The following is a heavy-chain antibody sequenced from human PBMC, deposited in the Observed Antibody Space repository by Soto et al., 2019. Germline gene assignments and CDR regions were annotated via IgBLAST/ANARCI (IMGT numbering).Heavy chain of an antibody. D-gene: IGHD2-15*01. J-gene: IGHJ1*01. CDR3: ASLVVVAATVSEYFQH. Sequence: QVQLVQSGAEVKKPGASVKVSCKASGYTFTSYGISGVRQAPGQGLEWMGWISAYNGNPNYAQKLLGRFTMTTDTSTSTAYLERRSLRSDDTAVYYCASLVVVAATVSEYFQHWGQCTLVTVSS. CDR1: GYTFTSYG. V-gene: IGHV1-18*01. CDR2: ISAYNGNP.